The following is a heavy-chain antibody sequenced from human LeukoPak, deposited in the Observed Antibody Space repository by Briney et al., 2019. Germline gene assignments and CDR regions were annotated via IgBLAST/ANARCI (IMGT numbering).Heavy chain of an antibody. Sequence: AGGSLRLSCAASGFTVSSNYMSWVRQAPGKGLEWVSVIYSGGSTYDADSVKGRFTISRDNSKNTLYLQMNSLGAEDTAVYYCASAGNRPLDYWGQGTLVTVSS. J-gene: IGHJ4*02. CDR3: ASAGNRPLDY. V-gene: IGHV3-53*01. CDR2: IYSGGST. CDR1: GFTVSSNY.